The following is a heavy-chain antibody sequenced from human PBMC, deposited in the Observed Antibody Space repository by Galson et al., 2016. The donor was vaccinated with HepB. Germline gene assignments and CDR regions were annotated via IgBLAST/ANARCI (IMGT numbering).Heavy chain of an antibody. Sequence: SLRLSCAVSGLIFSSYNMNWVRQAPGKGLEWVSHISSRTRTTYYADSVKGRFTISRDNAKNSLYLQMNSLRDEDTAVYYCASQWVAVDYWGRGTLVTVSS. D-gene: IGHD2-15*01. CDR3: ASQWVAVDY. CDR2: ISSRTRTT. V-gene: IGHV3-48*02. CDR1: GLIFSSYN. J-gene: IGHJ4*02.